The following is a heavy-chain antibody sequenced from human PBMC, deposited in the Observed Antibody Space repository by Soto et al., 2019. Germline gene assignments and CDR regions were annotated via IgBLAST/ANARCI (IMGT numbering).Heavy chain of an antibody. CDR2: IYHSGST. CDR1: GASISSGDYF. D-gene: IGHD3-10*01. J-gene: IGHJ6*02. CDR3: ASGRSVTMVRGVIRHYYGMDV. V-gene: IGHV4-30-2*01. Sequence: SETLSLSCTVSGASISSGDYFWSWIRQPPGKGLEWIGYIYHSGSTYYNPSLKSRVTISVDRSKNQFSLKLSSVTAADTAVYYCASGRSVTMVRGVIRHYYGMDVWGQGTTVTVSS.